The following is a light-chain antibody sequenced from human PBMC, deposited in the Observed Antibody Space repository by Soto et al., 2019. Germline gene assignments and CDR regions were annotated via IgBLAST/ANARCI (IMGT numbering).Light chain of an antibody. CDR3: QQRSNWPPIT. CDR2: GAS. Sequence: VVLTRSPATLSLSPLGIAARSFKASQSVHNFLAWYQQKPGQAPRLLIYGASNRAAGIPARFSGSGSGTDFTLTINSLEPEDFAVYYCQQRSNWPPITFGQGTRLEIK. CDR1: QSVHNF. J-gene: IGKJ5*01. V-gene: IGKV3-11*01.